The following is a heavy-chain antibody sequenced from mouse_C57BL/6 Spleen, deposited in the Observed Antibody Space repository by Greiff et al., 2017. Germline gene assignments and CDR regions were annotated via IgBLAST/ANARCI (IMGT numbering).Heavy chain of an antibody. Sequence: QVQLQQSGAELVMPGASVKLSCKASGYTFTSYWMHWVKQRPGQGLEWIGEIDPSDSYTNYNQKFKGKSTLTVDKSSSTAYMQLSSLTSEDSAVYYCARGGGNFYAMDYWGQGTSVTVSS. CDR2: IDPSDSYT. CDR3: ARGGGNFYAMDY. V-gene: IGHV1-69*01. D-gene: IGHD2-1*01. J-gene: IGHJ4*01. CDR1: GYTFTSYW.